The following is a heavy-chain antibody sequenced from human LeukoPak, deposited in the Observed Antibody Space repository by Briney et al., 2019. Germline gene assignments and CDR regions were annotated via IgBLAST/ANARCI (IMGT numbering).Heavy chain of an antibody. J-gene: IGHJ2*01. D-gene: IGHD4-17*01. CDR3: AKDKFYGLHWYFDL. CDR1: GLTFDDYA. CDR2: ISWNSGSI. V-gene: IGHV3-9*03. Sequence: GRSLRLSCAASGLTFDDYAMHWVRQAPGKGLEWVSGISWNSGSIGYADSVKGRFTISRDNAKNSLYLQMNSLRAEDMALYYCAKDKFYGLHWYFDLWGRGTLVTVSS.